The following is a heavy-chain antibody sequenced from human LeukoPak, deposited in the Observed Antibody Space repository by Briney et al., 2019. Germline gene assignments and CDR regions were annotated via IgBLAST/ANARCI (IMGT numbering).Heavy chain of an antibody. J-gene: IGHJ6*03. V-gene: IGHV4-39*01. CDR3: ARQRSSSWDPNHYYYYMDV. CDR1: GGSISSSSYY. D-gene: IGHD6-13*01. CDR2: IYYSGST. Sequence: PSETLSLTCTVSGGSISSSSYYRGWIRQPPGKGLEWIGSIYYSGSTYYNPSLKSRVTISVDTSKNQFSLKLSSVTAADTAVYYCARQRSSSWDPNHYYYYMDVWGKGTTVTVSS.